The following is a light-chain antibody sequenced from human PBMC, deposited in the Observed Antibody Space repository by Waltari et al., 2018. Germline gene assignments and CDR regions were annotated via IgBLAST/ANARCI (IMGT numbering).Light chain of an antibody. CDR3: LQDYNYPYT. V-gene: IGKV1-6*01. Sequence: AIQMTQSPSSLSASVGDSVTITCRASQAIRNDLGWYQQTPGRAPKLLIFAASSLQSGVPSRFSGSGSATDFTLTITSLQPEDFATYYCLQDYNYPYTFGRGTKLEIK. J-gene: IGKJ2*01. CDR1: QAIRND. CDR2: AAS.